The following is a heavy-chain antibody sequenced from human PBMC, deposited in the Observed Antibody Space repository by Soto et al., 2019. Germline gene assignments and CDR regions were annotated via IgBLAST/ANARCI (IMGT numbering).Heavy chain of an antibody. CDR2: ISGSGGST. V-gene: IGHV3-23*01. CDR3: AKDVSSWSDY. CDR1: GFTFSSYA. Sequence: LRLSCAAFGFTFSSYAMSWVRQAPGKGLGWVSAISGSGGSTYYADSVKGRFTISRDNSKNTLYLQMNSLRAEDTAVYYCAKDVSSWSDYWGQGTLVTVSS. D-gene: IGHD6-13*01. J-gene: IGHJ4*02.